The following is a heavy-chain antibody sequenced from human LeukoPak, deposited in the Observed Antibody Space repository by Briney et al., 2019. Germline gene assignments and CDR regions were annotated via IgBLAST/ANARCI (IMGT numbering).Heavy chain of an antibody. CDR2: IRGSGTAT. V-gene: IGHV3-23*01. CDR1: GFTFSNYA. Sequence: PGGSLRLSCAVSGFTFSNYAINWVRQAPGKGLEWVSAIRGSGTATYYADSVKGRFTISRDNSKNTLYLQMNSLRAEDTAVYYCAKAYCSSTSCSLPYMDVWGKGTTVTVSS. D-gene: IGHD2-2*01. CDR3: AKAYCSSTSCSLPYMDV. J-gene: IGHJ6*04.